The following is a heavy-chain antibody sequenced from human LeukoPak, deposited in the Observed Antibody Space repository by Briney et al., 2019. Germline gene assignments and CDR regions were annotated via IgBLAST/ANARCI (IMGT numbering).Heavy chain of an antibody. CDR1: GVSISSYY. CDR3: AREDSGWYNGVDV. Sequence: SETLSLTCTVSGVSISSYYWGWIRQPPGKGLEWIGYIYYSGSTNYNPSLKSRVTISVDMSKDQFSLKLSSVTAADTAVYYCAREDSGWYNGVDVWGQGTTVTVSS. CDR2: IYYSGST. V-gene: IGHV4-59*01. D-gene: IGHD6-19*01. J-gene: IGHJ6*02.